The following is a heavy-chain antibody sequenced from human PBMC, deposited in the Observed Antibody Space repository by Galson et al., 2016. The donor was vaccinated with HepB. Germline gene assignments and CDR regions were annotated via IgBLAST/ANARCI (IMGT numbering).Heavy chain of an antibody. CDR2: ISGGGGYT. Sequence: SLRLSCAASGFTFSSYHMSWVRQAPGKGLEWVSAISGGGGYTFYGDSVKGRFTISRDRSKNTLDLQMHSLRAEDTAVYYCAKHGGFCSGESCYSEGFDIWGQGTMVTVSS. D-gene: IGHD2-15*01. CDR1: GFTFSSYH. V-gene: IGHV3-23*01. J-gene: IGHJ3*02. CDR3: AKHGGFCSGESCYSEGFDI.